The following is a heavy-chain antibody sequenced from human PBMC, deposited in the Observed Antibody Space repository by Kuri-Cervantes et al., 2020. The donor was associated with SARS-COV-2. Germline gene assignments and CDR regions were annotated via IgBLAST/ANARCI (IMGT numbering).Heavy chain of an antibody. Sequence: ESLKISWAVYGGSFSGYYWSWIRQPPGKGLEWIGEINHSGSTNYNPSLKSRVTISVETSKNQFSLKLSSVTAADTAVYYCASIVVVPAASGYYYYYGMDVWGQGTTVTVSS. CDR2: INHSGST. CDR1: GGSFSGYY. CDR3: ASIVVVPAASGYYYYYGMDV. D-gene: IGHD2-2*01. V-gene: IGHV4-34*01. J-gene: IGHJ6*02.